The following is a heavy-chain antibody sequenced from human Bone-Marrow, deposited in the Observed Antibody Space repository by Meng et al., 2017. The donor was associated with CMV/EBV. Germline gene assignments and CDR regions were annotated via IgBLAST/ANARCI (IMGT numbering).Heavy chain of an antibody. D-gene: IGHD3-10*01. J-gene: IGHJ6*02. Sequence: GASLKISCAASGFTFSSYAMHWVRQAPGKGLEWVAVISYDGSNKYYADSVKGRFTISRDNSKNTLYLQMNSLRAEDTAVYYCARVSVDYYYYGRDVWGQGTTVTVSS. CDR3: ARVSVDYYYYGRDV. CDR1: GFTFSSYA. CDR2: ISYDGSNK. V-gene: IGHV3-30-3*01.